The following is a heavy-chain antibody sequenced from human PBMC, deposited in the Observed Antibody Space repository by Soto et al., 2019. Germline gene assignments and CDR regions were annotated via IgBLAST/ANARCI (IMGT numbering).Heavy chain of an antibody. V-gene: IGHV3-23*01. CDR3: AKDRTLYSATPVRFAY. D-gene: IGHD3-16*01. CDR1: GFAFSAYA. Sequence: GGSLRLSCAASGFAFSAYAMTWVRQAPGKGLEWVSGISGSGATTDYADSVKGRFSISRDNSKNALYLQMSSLRADDTAVYFCAKDRTLYSATPVRFAYWGQGTLVTVSS. J-gene: IGHJ4*02. CDR2: ISGSGATT.